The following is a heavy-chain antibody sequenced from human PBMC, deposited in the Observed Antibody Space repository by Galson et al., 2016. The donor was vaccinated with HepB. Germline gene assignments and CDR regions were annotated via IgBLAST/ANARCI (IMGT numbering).Heavy chain of an antibody. V-gene: IGHV3-53*01. Sequence: SLRLSCAASGFIGSDNDMTWVRQAPGKGVEWVAIFTSGGDKSYAESVKGRFIISRDNSKNTIYLQMNSLRAEDTAIYYCAGGRVRNYWGQGTLVTVSS. CDR2: FTSGGDK. CDR1: GFIGSDND. D-gene: IGHD3-10*01. J-gene: IGHJ4*02. CDR3: AGGRVRNY.